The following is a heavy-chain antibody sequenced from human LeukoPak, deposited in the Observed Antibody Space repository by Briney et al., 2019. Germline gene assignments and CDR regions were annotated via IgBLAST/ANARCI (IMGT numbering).Heavy chain of an antibody. CDR3: ARLKHSSGWYKAFDI. D-gene: IGHD6-19*01. V-gene: IGHV4-39*01. CDR1: GGSISSYH. Sequence: KTSETLSLTCTVSGGSISSYHWGWVRQPPGKGLEWIGSIYFTGSTYYNLSLKSRVTISVDTSKNQFSLKLSSVTAADTAVYYCARLKHSSGWYKAFDIWGQGTMVTVSS. CDR2: IYFTGST. J-gene: IGHJ3*02.